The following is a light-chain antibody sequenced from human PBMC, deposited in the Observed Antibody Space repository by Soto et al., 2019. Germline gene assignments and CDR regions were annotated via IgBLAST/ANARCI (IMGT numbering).Light chain of an antibody. CDR1: QSVSNS. CDR2: DVS. J-gene: IGKJ1*01. V-gene: IGKV3-15*01. CDR3: QQYYHWRT. Sequence: EIVLTQSKDTLSLSTGERATLSWWASQSVSNSLAWYQQKPGQAPRLLMYDVSTRASAAPARFSGGGSGSEFTLTISSLQSEDFAIDVCQQYYHWRTFGQGTKVDIK.